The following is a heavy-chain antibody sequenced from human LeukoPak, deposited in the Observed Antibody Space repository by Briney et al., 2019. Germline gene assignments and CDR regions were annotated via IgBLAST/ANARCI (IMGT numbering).Heavy chain of an antibody. J-gene: IGHJ5*02. D-gene: IGHD2-2*01. V-gene: IGHV3-48*04. CDR3: VTARSYCSSTSCYVSWFDP. Sequence: GGSLRLSCAASGFTFSSYWMTWVRQAPGKGLEWVSYISSSGSTIYYADSVKGRFTISRDNAKNSLYLQMNSLRAEDTAVYYCVTARSYCSSTSCYVSWFDPWGQGTLVTVSS. CDR1: GFTFSSYW. CDR2: ISSSGSTI.